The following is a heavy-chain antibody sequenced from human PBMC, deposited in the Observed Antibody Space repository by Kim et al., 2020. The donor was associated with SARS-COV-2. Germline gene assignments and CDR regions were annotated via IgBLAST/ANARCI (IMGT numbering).Heavy chain of an antibody. D-gene: IGHD2-2*01. CDR3: TRGKGNLMKDMVVEPVATDAFDF. J-gene: IGHJ3*01. Sequence: GGSLRLSCAASGFTFSSFDMHWVRQAAGKGLEWVSTIGTAGDTYYPGSVKGRFTISRENAKKSLYLQMNSLRAGDTAMYYCTRGKGNLMKDMVVEPVATDAFDFWGQGTMVTVSS. CDR1: GFTFSSFD. CDR2: IGTAGDT. V-gene: IGHV3-13*04.